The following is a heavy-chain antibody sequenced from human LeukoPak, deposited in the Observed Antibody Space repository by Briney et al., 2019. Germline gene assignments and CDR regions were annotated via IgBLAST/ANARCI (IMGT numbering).Heavy chain of an antibody. J-gene: IGHJ4*02. CDR2: ISWNSGNI. D-gene: IGHD2-2*01. Sequence: GGSLRLSCAASGFPFDDYAMHWVRQVPGKGLEWVSGISWNSGNIDYADSVKGRFTISRDNAKIPLYLKMNSLRAEDTAVYYCAKSGCSSVTCYYNYWGEGTLVTVSS. V-gene: IGHV3-9*01. CDR1: GFPFDDYA. CDR3: AKSGCSSVTCYYNY.